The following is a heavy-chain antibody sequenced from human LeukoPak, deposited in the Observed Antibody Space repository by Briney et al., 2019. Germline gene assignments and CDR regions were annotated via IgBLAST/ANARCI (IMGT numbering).Heavy chain of an antibody. V-gene: IGHV4-34*01. CDR1: GGSFSGYY. CDR3: ARGPYYYYGMDV. Sequence: PSEPLSLTCAVYGGSFSGYYWSWIRQPPGKGLEWIGEINHSGSTNYNPSLKSRVTISVDTSKNQFSLKLSSVTAADTAVYYCARGPYYYYGMDVWGQGTTVTVSS. CDR2: INHSGST. J-gene: IGHJ6*02.